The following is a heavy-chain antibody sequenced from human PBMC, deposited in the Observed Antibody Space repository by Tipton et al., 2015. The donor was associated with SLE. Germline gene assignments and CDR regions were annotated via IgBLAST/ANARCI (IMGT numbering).Heavy chain of an antibody. Sequence: TLSLTCSVSGGPISSGGYYWSWIRQHPGKGLEWLGYIYYSGSTYYNPSLKGRVTLSIDTSKDQFSLNLSSVTAADTAVYFCARGSSRPFFDYWGQGTLVTVSS. CDR2: IYYSGST. CDR3: ARGSSRPFFDY. J-gene: IGHJ4*02. D-gene: IGHD6-6*01. CDR1: GGPISSGGYY. V-gene: IGHV4-31*03.